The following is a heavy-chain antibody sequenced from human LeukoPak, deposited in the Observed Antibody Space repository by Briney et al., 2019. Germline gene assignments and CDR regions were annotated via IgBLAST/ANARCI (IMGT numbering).Heavy chain of an antibody. Sequence: ASVKVSCKASGYTFTSYGISWVRQAPGQGLEWMGWISAYNGNTNYAQKLQGRVTMTTDTSTSTAYMELRSLRSDDTAVCYCARDYGIVGATGDYFDYWGQGTLVTVSS. CDR2: ISAYNGNT. D-gene: IGHD1-26*01. CDR1: GYTFTSYG. J-gene: IGHJ4*02. CDR3: ARDYGIVGATGDYFDY. V-gene: IGHV1-18*01.